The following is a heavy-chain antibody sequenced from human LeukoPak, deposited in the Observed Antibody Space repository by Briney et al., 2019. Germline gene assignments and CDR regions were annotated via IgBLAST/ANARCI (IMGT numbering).Heavy chain of an antibody. CDR1: GGSFSGYY. J-gene: IGHJ4*02. D-gene: IGHD6-25*01. Sequence: SETLSLTCAVYGGSFSGYYWSWIRQPPGKGLEWIGEINHNGSTNYNPSLKSRVTISVDTSKNQFSLKLSSVTAADTAVYYCARGRSATRFDYWGQGTLVTVSS. CDR3: ARGRSATRFDY. CDR2: INHNGST. V-gene: IGHV4-34*01.